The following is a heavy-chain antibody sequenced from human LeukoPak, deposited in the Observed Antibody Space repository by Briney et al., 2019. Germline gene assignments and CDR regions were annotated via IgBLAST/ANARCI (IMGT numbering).Heavy chain of an antibody. J-gene: IGHJ3*02. Sequence: SESLSLTCTVSGGSISSYYWSWIRQPAGKGLEWVGRMDTSGNNNYNPSLKSRVTISVDTSKNQFSLKLSSVTAADTAVYYCARDFSFGGAFDIWGQGTMVTVSS. CDR2: MDTSGNN. CDR1: GGSISSYY. V-gene: IGHV4-4*07. D-gene: IGHD3-10*01. CDR3: ARDFSFGGAFDI.